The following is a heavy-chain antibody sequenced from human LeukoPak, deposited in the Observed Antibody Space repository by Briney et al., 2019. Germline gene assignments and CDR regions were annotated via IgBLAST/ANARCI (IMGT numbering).Heavy chain of an antibody. Sequence: GGSLRLSCAASGFSFNSYGMHWVRQAPGKGLEWVAVISYDGSNKYYADSVKGRFTISRDNSKNTLYLQMNSLRAEDTAVYYCAKDLCSTVVTPLCWYFDLWGRGTLVTVSS. CDR3: AKDLCSTVVTPLCWYFDL. D-gene: IGHD4-23*01. CDR2: ISYDGSNK. CDR1: GFSFNSYG. V-gene: IGHV3-30*18. J-gene: IGHJ2*01.